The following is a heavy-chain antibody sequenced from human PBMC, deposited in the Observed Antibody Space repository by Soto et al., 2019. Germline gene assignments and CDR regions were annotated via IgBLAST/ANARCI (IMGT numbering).Heavy chain of an antibody. V-gene: IGHV4-4*02. Sequence: SETVSLTCGVSGGTVASSHWWSWVRQSPGGGLEWIGNVYHTGDTNLNPSLQSRVTISVDKSNNQFSLRLNSLTAADTAVYFCAREIVTAGGNNYFDPWGPGILVTVSS. CDR3: AREIVTAGGNNYFDP. J-gene: IGHJ5*02. CDR1: GGTVASSHW. CDR2: VYHTGDT. D-gene: IGHD2-21*02.